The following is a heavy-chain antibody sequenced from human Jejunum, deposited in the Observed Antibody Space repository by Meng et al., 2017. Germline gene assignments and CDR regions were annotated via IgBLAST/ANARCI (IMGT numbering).Heavy chain of an antibody. CDR3: SRGSKDGYNYWDFDI. J-gene: IGHJ3*02. V-gene: IGHV3-7*01. D-gene: IGHD5-24*01. CDR2: INQDGSEK. CDR1: GFTLTNYW. Sequence: GGSLRLSCAASGFTLTNYWLSWVRQAPGKGLEWVANINQDGSEKYYVDSMKGRFTISRDNAKNSLFLQMNSLRAEDTALYYCSRGSKDGYNYWDFDIWGQGTMVTVSS.